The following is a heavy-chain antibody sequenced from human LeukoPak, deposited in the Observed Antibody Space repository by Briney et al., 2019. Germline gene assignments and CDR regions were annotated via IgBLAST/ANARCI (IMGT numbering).Heavy chain of an antibody. CDR3: ARGGAARPDF. J-gene: IGHJ4*02. V-gene: IGHV3-23*01. CDR2: ISGNGGST. Sequence: GGTLRLSCAASGFTFSSYGMNWVRQAPGKGLEWVSGISGNGGSTYYADSVKGRFTISRDNSKNSLYLQMNSLRVEDTAVYYCARGGAARPDFWGQGTLVTVSS. CDR1: GFTFSSYG. D-gene: IGHD6-6*01.